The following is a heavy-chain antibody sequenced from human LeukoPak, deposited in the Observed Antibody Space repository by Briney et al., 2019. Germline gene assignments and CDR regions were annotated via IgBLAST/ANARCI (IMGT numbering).Heavy chain of an antibody. CDR3: GRESVAAGLGH. CDR2: IKYDGIER. V-gene: IGHV3-74*01. CDR1: GFTFSSYW. D-gene: IGHD6-13*01. J-gene: IGHJ4*02. Sequence: GGSLRLSCAASGFTFSSYWMHWVRQAPGKGLVWVARIKYDGIERGYADSVKGRFTISRDNAKNTLYLQMNSLRAEDTAVYYCGRESVAAGLGHWGQGALVTVST.